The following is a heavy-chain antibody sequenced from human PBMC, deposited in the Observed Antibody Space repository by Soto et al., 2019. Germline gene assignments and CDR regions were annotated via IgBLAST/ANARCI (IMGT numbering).Heavy chain of an antibody. CDR3: ARDIIFAVVIRTYGMDV. CDR2: ISSSSSYI. CDR1: GFVCTSYS. D-gene: IGHD3-3*01. V-gene: IGHV3-21*01. Sequence: PGGSLRLSCGASGFVCTSYSMNLVRQAQGKGMEWVSSISSSSSYIYYADSVKGRFTISRDKAKNSLYLQMNPLRAEDTAVYYCARDIIFAVVIRTYGMDVWGQGT. J-gene: IGHJ6*02.